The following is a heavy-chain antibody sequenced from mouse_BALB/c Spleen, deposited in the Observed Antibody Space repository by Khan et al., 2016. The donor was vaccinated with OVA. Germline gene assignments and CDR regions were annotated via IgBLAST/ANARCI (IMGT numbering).Heavy chain of an antibody. CDR1: GYTFTNYW. V-gene: IGHV1-69*02. Sequence: VQLQESGTELVRPGASVKLSCKASGYTFTNYWINWVKQRPGQGLEWIGNIYPSDSYTNYNQKFKDMATLTVDKSSSTAYMQLSSPASEDSAVYYCTSEGVDGSSVAYWGQGTLVTVSA. CDR2: IYPSDSYT. J-gene: IGHJ3*01. CDR3: TSEGVDGSSVAY. D-gene: IGHD2-3*01.